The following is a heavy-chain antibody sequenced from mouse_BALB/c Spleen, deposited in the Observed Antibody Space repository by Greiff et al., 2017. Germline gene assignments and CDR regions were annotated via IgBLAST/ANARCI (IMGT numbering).Heavy chain of an antibody. Sequence: VQLQQSGAELVKPGASVKMSCTASGFNIKDTYMHWVKQRPEQGLEWIGRIDPANGNTKYDPKFQGKATITADTSSNTAYLQLSSLTSEDTAVYYCAHGSSSWFAYWGQGTLVTVSA. D-gene: IGHD1-1*01. CDR1: GFNIKDTY. CDR2: IDPANGNT. V-gene: IGHV14-3*02. J-gene: IGHJ3*01. CDR3: AHGSSSWFAY.